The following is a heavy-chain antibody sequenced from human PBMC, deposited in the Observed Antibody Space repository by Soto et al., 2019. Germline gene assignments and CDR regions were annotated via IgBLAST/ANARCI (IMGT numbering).Heavy chain of an antibody. J-gene: IGHJ4*02. D-gene: IGHD6-19*01. CDR2: ISYDGSNK. V-gene: IGHV3-30*18. Sequence: LSLTCTVSGDSVSSDSYYWTWVRQAPGKGLEWVAVISYDGSNKYYADSVKGRFTISRDNSKNTLYLQMNSLRAEDTAVYYCAKEGSGWYEGWEYYFDYWGQGTLVTVSS. CDR1: GDSVSSDS. CDR3: AKEGSGWYEGWEYYFDY.